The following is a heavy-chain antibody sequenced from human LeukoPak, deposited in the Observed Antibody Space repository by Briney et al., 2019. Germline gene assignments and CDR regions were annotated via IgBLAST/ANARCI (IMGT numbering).Heavy chain of an antibody. CDR2: INHSGST. D-gene: IGHD5-24*01. V-gene: IGHV4-34*01. J-gene: IGHJ4*02. Sequence: SGTLSLTCAVYGGSFSGYYWSWIRQPPGKGLEWIGEINHSGSTNYNPSLKSRVTISVDTSKNQFSLKLSSVTAADTAVYYCARGYNLFDYWGQGTLVTVSS. CDR3: ARGYNLFDY. CDR1: GGSFSGYY.